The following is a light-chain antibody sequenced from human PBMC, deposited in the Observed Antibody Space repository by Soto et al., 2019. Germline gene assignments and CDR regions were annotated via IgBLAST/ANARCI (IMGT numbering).Light chain of an antibody. CDR2: KAS. CDR3: QQYTDYSST. CDR1: QSISAW. J-gene: IGKJ1*01. V-gene: IGKV1-5*03. Sequence: DIQMTQSPSTLSASVGDSVSINCRASQSISAWLAWYQQKPGKAPRLLIYKASTLEIGVPSRFSGSGSGTEFTLTISSLQPDDVAIFNCQQYTDYSSTFGQGTQA.